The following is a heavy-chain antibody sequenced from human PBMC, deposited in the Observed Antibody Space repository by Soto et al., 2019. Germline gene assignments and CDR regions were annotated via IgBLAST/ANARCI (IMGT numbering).Heavy chain of an antibody. CDR1: GYSSSFYW. D-gene: IGHD3-22*01. J-gene: IGHJ3*02. CDR3: ATAYVYDFENSNYYRDAFDI. Sequence: GESLKISCKASGYSSSFYWIGWVRQMPGKGLEWMAIMYPDDSDIRYSPSFEAHVTISAAKSTSTAFLQWSSLKASDTAMYYCATAYVYDFENSNYYRDAFDIWGQGTLVTVSS. CDR2: MYPDDSDI. V-gene: IGHV5-51*01.